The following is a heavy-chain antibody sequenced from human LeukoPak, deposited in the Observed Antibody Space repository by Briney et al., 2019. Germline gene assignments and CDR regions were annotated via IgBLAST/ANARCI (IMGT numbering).Heavy chain of an antibody. D-gene: IGHD3-16*02. CDR1: GGSFSGYY. CDR2: INHSGST. J-gene: IGHJ4*02. Sequence: SETLSLTCAVYGGSFSGYYWSWIRQPPGKGLEWIGEINHSGSTNYNPSLKSRVTISVDTSKNQFSLKLSSVTAADTAVYYCARHRWLAWEDFPYYFDYWGQGTLVTVSS. CDR3: ARHRWLAWEDFPYYFDY. V-gene: IGHV4-34*01.